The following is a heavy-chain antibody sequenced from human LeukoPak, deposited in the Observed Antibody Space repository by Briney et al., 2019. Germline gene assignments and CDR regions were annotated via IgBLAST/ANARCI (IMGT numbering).Heavy chain of an antibody. Sequence: GGSLRLSCAASGFTFSSYGMHWVRQAPGKGLEWVAVISYDGSNKYYADSVKGRFTISRDNSKNTLYLQMNSLRLEDTAVYYCAKGTSGNYWRNPFDIWGQGTIVTVSS. V-gene: IGHV3-30*18. CDR2: ISYDGSNK. CDR3: AKGTSGNYWRNPFDI. D-gene: IGHD1-26*01. CDR1: GFTFSSYG. J-gene: IGHJ3*02.